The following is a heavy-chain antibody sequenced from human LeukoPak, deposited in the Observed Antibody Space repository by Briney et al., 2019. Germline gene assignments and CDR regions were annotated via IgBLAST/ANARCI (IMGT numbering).Heavy chain of an antibody. CDR1: GGSIRSAGFY. D-gene: IGHD3-22*01. J-gene: IGHJ4*02. CDR3: ASLYNYESSGYPFNY. CDR2: IYHSGST. V-gene: IGHV4-31*03. Sequence: SETLSLTCSVSGGSIRSAGFYRSWIRQRPGEGLEWIGYIYHSGSTYYNPSLESRLSMSVDTSKSQFSLRLTSVTGADTAIYYCASLYNYESSGYPFNYWGQGTLVTVSS.